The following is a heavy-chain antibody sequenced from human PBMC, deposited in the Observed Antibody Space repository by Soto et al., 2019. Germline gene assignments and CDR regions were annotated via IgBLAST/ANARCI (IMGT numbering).Heavy chain of an antibody. Sequence: PSESLSLTCTVSGSSISSYYWSWIRQPPGKGLEWIGYIYYSGSTNYNPSLKSRVTISVDTSKNQFSLKLSSVTAADTAVYYCASSTYYDFWSGGNPNYYYYYMDVWGKGTTVT. D-gene: IGHD3-3*01. CDR1: GSSISSYY. V-gene: IGHV4-59*08. CDR2: IYYSGST. CDR3: ASSTYYDFWSGGNPNYYYYYMDV. J-gene: IGHJ6*03.